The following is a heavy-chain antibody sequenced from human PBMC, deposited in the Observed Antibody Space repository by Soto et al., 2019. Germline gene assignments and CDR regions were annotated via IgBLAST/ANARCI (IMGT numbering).Heavy chain of an antibody. J-gene: IGHJ4*02. Sequence: QVQLVQSGTEVKTHGASVKVSCKASGYTFTSHDINWVRQATGQGLEWMGWLNPYNGKTAYAQRFQGRVTMTWNATTGTVYLELSSRRSEDTAMYYCARVSSIAARRAFDSWGQGTLVTVSS. D-gene: IGHD6-6*01. CDR3: ARVSSIAARRAFDS. CDR2: LNPYNGKT. V-gene: IGHV1-8*01. CDR1: GYTFTSHD.